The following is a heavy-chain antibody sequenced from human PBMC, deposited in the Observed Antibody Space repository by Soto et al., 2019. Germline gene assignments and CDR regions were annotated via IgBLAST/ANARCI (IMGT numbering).Heavy chain of an antibody. V-gene: IGHV2-5*02. CDR1: GFSLSTSGVG. D-gene: IGHD5-18*01. CDR3: ARVDTAMVQVLAVFAFDI. CDR2: IYWDDDK. J-gene: IGHJ3*02. Sequence: QITLKESGPTLVKPTQTLTLTCTFSGFSLSTSGVGVGWIRQPPGKALEWLALIYWDDDKRYSPSLKSRLTITKDTSKNQMVLTMTNMDPVDTATYYCARVDTAMVQVLAVFAFDICGQGTMVTVSS.